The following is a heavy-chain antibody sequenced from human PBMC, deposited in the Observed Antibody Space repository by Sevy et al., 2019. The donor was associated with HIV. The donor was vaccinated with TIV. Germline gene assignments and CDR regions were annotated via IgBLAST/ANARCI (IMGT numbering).Heavy chain of an antibody. V-gene: IGHV3-23*01. CDR2: ISGTGVNT. Sequence: GGSLRLSCAASGFTFNNYAMSRVRQAPGKGLEWVSTISGTGVNTYYADSVKGRFTISRDNSKNTLYLQMNSLRAEDTAVYYCTKDQGDFWSGYHTNWFDPWGQGTLVTVSS. J-gene: IGHJ5*02. CDR1: GFTFNNYA. D-gene: IGHD3-3*01. CDR3: TKDQGDFWSGYHTNWFDP.